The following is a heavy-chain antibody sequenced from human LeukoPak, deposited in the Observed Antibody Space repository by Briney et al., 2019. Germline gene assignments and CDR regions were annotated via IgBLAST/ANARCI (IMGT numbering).Heavy chain of an antibody. J-gene: IGHJ4*02. CDR3: ARVGVRGYGIFDY. V-gene: IGHV1-2*02. CDR2: INPNSGGT. CDR1: GYTFTGYY. D-gene: IGHD5-12*01. Sequence: ASVKVSCKASGYTFTGYYMHWVRQAPGQGLEWMGWINPNSGGTNYAQKFQGRVTMTRDTSISTAYMELSRLRSDDTAVYYCARVGVRGYGIFDYWGQGTLVTVSS.